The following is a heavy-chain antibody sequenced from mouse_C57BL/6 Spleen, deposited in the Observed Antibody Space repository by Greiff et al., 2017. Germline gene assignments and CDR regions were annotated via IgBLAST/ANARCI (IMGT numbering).Heavy chain of an antibody. Sequence: VQLQQPGAELVRPGTSVKLSCKASGYTFTSYWMHWVQQRPGQGLEWIGVIDPSDSYTNYNQKFKGKATLTVDTSSSTAYMQLSSLTSEDSAVYYCARPGSSPWYFDVWGTGTTVTVSS. J-gene: IGHJ1*03. V-gene: IGHV1-59*01. CDR1: GYTFTSYW. D-gene: IGHD1-1*01. CDR3: ARPGSSPWYFDV. CDR2: IDPSDSYT.